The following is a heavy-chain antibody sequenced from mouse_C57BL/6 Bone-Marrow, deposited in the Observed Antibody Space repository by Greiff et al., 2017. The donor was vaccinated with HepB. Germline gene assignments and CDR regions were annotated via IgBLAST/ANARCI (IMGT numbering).Heavy chain of an antibody. V-gene: IGHV1-18*01. CDR3: ERECYTMDY. J-gene: IGHJ4*01. Sequence: EVQLQQSVPELVKPGASVKIPCKASGYTFTDYNMDWVKQSHGKSLEWIGDINPNNGGTIYNQKFKGKATLTVDKSSSTAYMELRSLTSEDTAVYYGERECYTMDYWGQGTTVTVSS. CDR1: GYTFTDYN. CDR2: INPNNGGT.